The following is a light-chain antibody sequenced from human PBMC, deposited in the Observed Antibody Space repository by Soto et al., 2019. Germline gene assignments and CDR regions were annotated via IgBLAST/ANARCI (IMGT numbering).Light chain of an antibody. CDR2: RND. V-gene: IGLV1-44*01. J-gene: IGLJ3*02. Sequence: QSALTQPPSVSGAPGQRVTISCSGSSSNIGGNAVNWYQQLPGSAPKVVIFRNDQRPAGVPARLSGAKSGTSASLAISGLQSDDESHFYCEAWDDNLDGRVFGGGTKLTVL. CDR1: SSNIGGNA. CDR3: EAWDDNLDGRV.